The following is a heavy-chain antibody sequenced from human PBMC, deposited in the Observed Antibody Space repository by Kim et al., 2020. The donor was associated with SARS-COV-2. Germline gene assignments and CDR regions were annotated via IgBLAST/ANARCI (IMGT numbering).Heavy chain of an antibody. V-gene: IGHV1-46*01. Sequence: AQKYQGRVTMTRDTSTSTVYMELSSLRSEDTAVYNCARVSLLTGPYYFDYWGQGTLVTVSS. CDR3: ARVSLLTGPYYFDY. J-gene: IGHJ4*02. D-gene: IGHD1-1*01.